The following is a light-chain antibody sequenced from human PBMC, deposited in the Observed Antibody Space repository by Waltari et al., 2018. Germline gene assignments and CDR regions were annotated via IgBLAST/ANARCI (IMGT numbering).Light chain of an antibody. V-gene: IGLV3-19*01. CDR3: HSRDTSSTRF. Sequence: SSDLTQDPAVSVALGQTVRITCQGDSLRRYSASWYQQRPGQAPILLLYGQNDRPSGIPDRFSGSTSGNTASLTITGAQAEDEADYYCHSRDTSSTRFFGGGTRLTV. CDR2: GQN. CDR1: SLRRYS. J-gene: IGLJ2*01.